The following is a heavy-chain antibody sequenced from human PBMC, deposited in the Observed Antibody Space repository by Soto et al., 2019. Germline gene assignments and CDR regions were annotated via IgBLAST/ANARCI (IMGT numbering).Heavy chain of an antibody. Sequence: QVQLVESGGGVVQPGRSLRLSCAASGFTFSSYGMHWVRQAPGKGLEWVAVIWYDGSNKYYADSVKGRFTISRDNSKNTRYLQMNSLRAEDTAVYYCARAQSYVYYYYYMDVWGKGTTVTVSS. CDR1: GFTFSSYG. CDR3: ARAQSYVYYYYYMDV. CDR2: IWYDGSNK. V-gene: IGHV3-33*01. D-gene: IGHD1-26*01. J-gene: IGHJ6*03.